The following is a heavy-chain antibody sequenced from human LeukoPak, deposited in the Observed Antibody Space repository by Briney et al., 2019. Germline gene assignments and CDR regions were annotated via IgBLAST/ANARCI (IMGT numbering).Heavy chain of an antibody. Sequence: GGSLRLSCAASGFTFSSYAMHWVRQAPGKGLEWVAVISYDGSNKYYADSVKGRFTISRDNSKNTLYLQMNSLRAEDTAVYYCARDLYKYSSSWSAAFDIWGQGTMVTVSS. CDR2: ISYDGSNK. D-gene: IGHD6-13*01. V-gene: IGHV3-30-3*01. CDR3: ARDLYKYSSSWSAAFDI. J-gene: IGHJ3*02. CDR1: GFTFSSYA.